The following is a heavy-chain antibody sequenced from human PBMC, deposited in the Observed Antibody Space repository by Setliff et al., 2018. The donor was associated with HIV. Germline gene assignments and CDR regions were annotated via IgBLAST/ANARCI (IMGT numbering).Heavy chain of an antibody. CDR1: GYTFSTYG. V-gene: IGHV1-3*03. D-gene: IGHD3-10*01. J-gene: IGHJ4*02. Sequence: ASVKVSCKASGYTFSTYGIHWMRQAPGQRPEYMGWINTANGNTKYSQDFQGRVTISRDTSASTAHMELSSLRSEDMAVYYCARSQINLVRGVVHYFDYWGQGTLVTVSS. CDR3: ARSQINLVRGVVHYFDY. CDR2: INTANGNT.